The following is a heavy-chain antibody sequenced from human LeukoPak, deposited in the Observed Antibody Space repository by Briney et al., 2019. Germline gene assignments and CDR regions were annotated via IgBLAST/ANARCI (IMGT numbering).Heavy chain of an antibody. CDR3: ARAYSSGWFLLDY. V-gene: IGHV3-21*01. D-gene: IGHD6-19*01. J-gene: IGHJ4*02. CDR2: ISSGTGYI. Sequence: GGSLRLSCAASGFTFSSYTITWVRQAPGKGLEWVSSISSGTGYIYYADSVRGRFTISRDNAKNSLYLQMDSLRAEDTAVYYCARAYSSGWFLLDYWGQGTLVTVSS. CDR1: GFTFSSYT.